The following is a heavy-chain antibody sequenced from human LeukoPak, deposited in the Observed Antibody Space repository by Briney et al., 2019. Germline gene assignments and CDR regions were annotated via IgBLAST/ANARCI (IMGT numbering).Heavy chain of an antibody. V-gene: IGHV3-7*01. Sequence: PGGSLRLSCAASGFTFSSYWMSWVRQAPGKGLEWVANIKEDGSEKYYVDSVKGRFTISRDNAKNSLYLQMNSLRVEDTAVYYCARSKKNYYNILTGQYYYHYYMDVWGKGTTVTISS. CDR2: IKEDGSEK. D-gene: IGHD3-9*01. CDR1: GFTFSSYW. CDR3: ARSKKNYYNILTGQYYYHYYMDV. J-gene: IGHJ6*03.